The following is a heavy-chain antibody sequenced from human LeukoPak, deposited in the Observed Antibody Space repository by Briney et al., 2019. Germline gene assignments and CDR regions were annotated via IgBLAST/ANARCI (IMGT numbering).Heavy chain of an antibody. D-gene: IGHD3-10*01. CDR2: TWYDGSNK. Sequence: GGSLRLSCAASGFTFSSYGMHWVRQAPGKGLEWVAVTWYDGSNKYYADSVKGRFTISRDNPKNTLYLQMNSLRVEDTAVYYCARVHWGNYYLNAFDIWGQGTMVTVSS. CDR1: GFTFSSYG. CDR3: ARVHWGNYYLNAFDI. V-gene: IGHV3-33*08. J-gene: IGHJ3*02.